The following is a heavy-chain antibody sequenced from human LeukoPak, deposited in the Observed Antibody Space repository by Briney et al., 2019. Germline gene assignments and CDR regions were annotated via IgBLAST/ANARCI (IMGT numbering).Heavy chain of an antibody. CDR3: PTTYSYGSDAFDI. CDR1: GYTFTGYY. Sequence: GASVKVSCKASGYTFTGYYMHWVQQAPGQGLEGMGWINPNSGGTNYAQKVQGWVTMNRHTSISTAYMELSRLRSDDTAVYYCPTTYSYGSDAFDIWGQGTMVTVSS. J-gene: IGHJ3*02. V-gene: IGHV1-2*04. D-gene: IGHD5-18*01. CDR2: INPNSGGT.